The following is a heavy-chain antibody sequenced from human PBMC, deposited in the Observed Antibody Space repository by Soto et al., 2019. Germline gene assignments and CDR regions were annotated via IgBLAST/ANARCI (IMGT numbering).Heavy chain of an antibody. J-gene: IGHJ4*02. CDR1: GYTFTSYG. CDR3: ARDLTVTTSDLLFDY. CDR2: ISAYNGNT. Sequence: QVQLVQSGAEVKKPGASVKVSCKASGYTFTSYGISWVRQAPGQGLEWMGWISAYNGNTNYAQKLQGRVTMTTDTSTSTTYMELRSLRSDDTAVYYCARDLTVTTSDLLFDYWGQGTLVTVSS. D-gene: IGHD4-4*01. V-gene: IGHV1-18*01.